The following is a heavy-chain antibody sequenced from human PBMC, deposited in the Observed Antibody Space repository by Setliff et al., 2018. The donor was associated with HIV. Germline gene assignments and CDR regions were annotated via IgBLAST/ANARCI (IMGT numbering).Heavy chain of an antibody. V-gene: IGHV4-39*07. J-gene: IGHJ4*02. Sequence: SETLSLTCTVSGGSISRSSYYWGWIRQPPGKGLEWIGSIYYSGSTYYNPSLKSRVTISIDTSKNQFSLKLTSVTAADTAVYHCARDSYGSFHDSSGYQGYFDYWGQGTLVTVSS. CDR1: GGSISRSSYY. CDR2: IYYSGST. CDR3: ARDSYGSFHDSSGYQGYFDY. D-gene: IGHD3-22*01.